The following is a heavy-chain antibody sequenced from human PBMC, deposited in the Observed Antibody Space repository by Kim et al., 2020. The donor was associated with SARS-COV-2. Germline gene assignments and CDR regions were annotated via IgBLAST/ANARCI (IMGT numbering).Heavy chain of an antibody. J-gene: IGHJ4*02. D-gene: IGHD1-1*01. CDR2: GT. CDR3: ASMGRTGIDY. Sequence: GTNYAQKFHGRVTMTRDTSISTAYMELSRLRSDDTAVYYCASMGRTGIDYWGQGTLVTVSS. V-gene: IGHV1-2*02.